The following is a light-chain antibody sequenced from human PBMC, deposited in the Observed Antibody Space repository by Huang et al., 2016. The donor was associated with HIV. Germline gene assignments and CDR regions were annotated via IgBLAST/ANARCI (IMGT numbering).Light chain of an antibody. J-gene: IGKJ1*01. Sequence: DIQMTQSSATLSASVGDRVTITCRASQSIGTWLAWYQQKPGKAPNLLRYEASILERGVPSRFSGGGSGTEFTLTINSLQPDDFATYYCQHYNSFPWTFGQGTKVEV. V-gene: IGKV1-5*03. CDR1: QSIGTW. CDR2: EAS. CDR3: QHYNSFPWT.